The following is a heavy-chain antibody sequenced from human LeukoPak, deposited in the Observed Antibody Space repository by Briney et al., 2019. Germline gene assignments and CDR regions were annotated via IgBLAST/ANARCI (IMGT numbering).Heavy chain of an antibody. D-gene: IGHD4-17*01. CDR3: ARIDYGDYNFYYYYMDV. V-gene: IGHV4-39*01. CDR1: GGSISTNNYF. J-gene: IGHJ6*03. CDR2: IYYSGSA. Sequence: PSETLSLTCTVSGGSISTNNYFWGWIRQPPGKGLEWIASIYYSGSAYYNPSLKSRVTISVDTSKNQFSLKLSSVTAADTAVYYCARIDYGDYNFYYYYMDVWGKGTTVTVSS.